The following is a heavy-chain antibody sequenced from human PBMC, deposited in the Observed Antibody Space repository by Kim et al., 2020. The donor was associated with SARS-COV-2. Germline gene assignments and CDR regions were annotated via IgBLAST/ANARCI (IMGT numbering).Heavy chain of an antibody. J-gene: IGHJ3*02. CDR2: ISWNSGSI. D-gene: IGHD1-26*01. CDR1: GFTFDDYA. CDR3: AKGLYRYSGSYVDAFDI. Sequence: GGSLRLSCAASGFTFDDYAMHWVRQAPGKGLEWVSGISWNSGSIGYADSVKGRFTISRDNAKNSLYLQMNSLRAEDTALYYCAKGLYRYSGSYVDAFDIWGEGKTVPVSS. V-gene: IGHV3-9*01.